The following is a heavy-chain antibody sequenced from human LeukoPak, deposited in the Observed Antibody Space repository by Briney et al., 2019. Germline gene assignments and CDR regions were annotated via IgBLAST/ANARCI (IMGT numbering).Heavy chain of an antibody. CDR1: GFTVSRNY. V-gene: IGHV3-66*01. D-gene: IGHD5-12*01. CDR3: ARDEYEYAGWFDP. CDR2: IYSGGRT. Sequence: GGSLRLSRVASGFTVSRNYMNWVRQAPGKGLEWVSIIYSGGRTYYADSVKGRFTISRDNSKNTLYLQMNSLRVEDTAVYYCARDEYEYAGWFDPWGQGTLVTVSS. J-gene: IGHJ5*02.